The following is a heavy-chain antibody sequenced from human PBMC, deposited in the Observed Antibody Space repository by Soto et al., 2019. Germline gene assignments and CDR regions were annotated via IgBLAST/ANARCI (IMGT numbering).Heavy chain of an antibody. J-gene: IGHJ6*02. CDR1: GYTFTSYD. CDR2: MNPNSGNT. Sequence: ASVKVSCKASGYTFTSYDINWVRQATGQGLEWMGWMNPNSGNTGYVQKFQGRVTMTRNSFISTAYMELSSLRSEDTAVYFCARERRGMDVWGQGTTVTVSS. CDR3: ARERRGMDV. V-gene: IGHV1-8*01.